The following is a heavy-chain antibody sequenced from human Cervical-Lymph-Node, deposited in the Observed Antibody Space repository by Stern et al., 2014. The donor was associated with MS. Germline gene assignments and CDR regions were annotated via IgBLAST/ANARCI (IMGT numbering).Heavy chain of an antibody. J-gene: IGHJ4*02. Sequence: EVHLVESGGGLVKPGRSLRLSCEVSGFTFSNYTMNWVRPAPGKGLEWVSSISSTSKYIYYANSVKGRFTISRDNAKNSLYLQMNSLRAEDTAIYYCARARRGFDHWGQGTLVTVSS. CDR3: ARARRGFDH. V-gene: IGHV3-21*06. CDR2: ISSTSKYI. CDR1: GFTFSNYT.